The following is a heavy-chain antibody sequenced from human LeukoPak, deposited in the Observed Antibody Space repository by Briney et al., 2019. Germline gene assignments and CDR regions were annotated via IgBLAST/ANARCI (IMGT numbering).Heavy chain of an antibody. D-gene: IGHD4-11*01. V-gene: IGHV3-30*18. CDR1: GFTFSSYG. J-gene: IGHJ6*02. CDR2: ISYDGSNK. CDR3: AKSMATVTPYYYSGMDV. Sequence: GGSLRLSCAPSGFTFSSYGMHGVPQAPDRGREWVAVISYDGSNKYYADSVKGQFTISRDNSKNTLYLQMNSLRAEDTAVYYCAKSMATVTPYYYSGMDVWGQGATVTVSS.